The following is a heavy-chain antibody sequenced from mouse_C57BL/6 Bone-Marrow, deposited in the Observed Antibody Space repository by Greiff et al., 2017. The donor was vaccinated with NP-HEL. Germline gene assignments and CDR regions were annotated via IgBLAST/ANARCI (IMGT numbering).Heavy chain of an antibody. CDR2: IYPRSGNT. V-gene: IGHV1-81*01. Sequence: VQLQQSGAELARPGASVKLSCKASGYTFTSYGISWVKQRTGQGLEWIGEIYPRSGNTYYNEKFKGKATLTADKSSSTVYMELRGLTSEDSAVYFCASREYGIRVPFADWGQGTLVTVSA. CDR1: GYTFTSYG. D-gene: IGHD1-1*01. J-gene: IGHJ3*01. CDR3: ASREYGIRVPFAD.